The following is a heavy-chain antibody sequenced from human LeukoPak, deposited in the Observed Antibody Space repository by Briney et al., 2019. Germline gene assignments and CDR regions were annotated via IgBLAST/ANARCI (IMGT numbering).Heavy chain of an antibody. J-gene: IGHJ4*02. D-gene: IGHD3-10*01. V-gene: IGHV3-15*01. CDR2: IKSKTDGGTT. Sequence: GGSLRLSCAASGFTFSNAWMSWVRQAPGKGLEWVGRIKSKTDGGTTDYAAPVKGRFTISRDDSKNTLYLQMNSLKTEDTAVYYCTRVLVRGVKGYFDYWGQGTLVTVSS. CDR3: TRVLVRGVKGYFDY. CDR1: GFTFSNAW.